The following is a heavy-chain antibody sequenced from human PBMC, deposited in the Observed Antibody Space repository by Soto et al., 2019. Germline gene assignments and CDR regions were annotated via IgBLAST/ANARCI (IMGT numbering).Heavy chain of an antibody. CDR3: ARDGDLIAVAGTTVLYYGMDV. Sequence: PGGSLRLSCAASGFTFSSYWMHWVRQAPGKGLVWVSRINSDGSSTSYADSVKGRFTISRDNAKNTLYLQMNSLRAEDTAVYYCARDGDLIAVAGTTVLYYGMDVWGKGTTVTAPQ. CDR1: GFTFSSYW. CDR2: INSDGSST. J-gene: IGHJ6*04. D-gene: IGHD6-19*01. V-gene: IGHV3-74*01.